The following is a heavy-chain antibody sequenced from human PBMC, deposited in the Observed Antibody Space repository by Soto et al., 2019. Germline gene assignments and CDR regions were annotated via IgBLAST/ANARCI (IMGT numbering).Heavy chain of an antibody. CDR3: AKDLSSYYYFDF. J-gene: IGHJ4*02. CDR1: GFTFGIYA. CDR2: ISATGGST. D-gene: IGHD2-15*01. Sequence: VQLLESGGDLVQPGGSLRLSCAASGFTFGIYAMTWVRQAPGKGLEWVSTISATGGSTFYADSVKGRFIISRDNSKNTLYLQMNSLRAEDTAIYYCAKDLSSYYYFDFWGQGTLVTVSS. V-gene: IGHV3-23*01.